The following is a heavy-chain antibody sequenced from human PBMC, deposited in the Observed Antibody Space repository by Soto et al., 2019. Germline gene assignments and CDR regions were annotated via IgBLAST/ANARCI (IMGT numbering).Heavy chain of an antibody. CDR2: IDPGSGKA. CDR3: TRDLNGGNPFDH. CDR1: GYTLTNYA. D-gene: IGHD2-8*01. Sequence: QVQLVQSGAEVKKPGASVRVSCKPSGYTLTNYAIHLVRQAAGQSLEWLAWIDPGSGKATYSQKVQGRLIVTRASSASTFYLDLSSLTSEDTAVYFCTRDLNGGNPFDHWGQGVLVTVSS. J-gene: IGHJ4*02. V-gene: IGHV1-3*01.